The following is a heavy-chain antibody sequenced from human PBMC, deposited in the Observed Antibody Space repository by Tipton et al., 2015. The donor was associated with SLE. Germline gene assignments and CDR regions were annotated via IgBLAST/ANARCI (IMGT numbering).Heavy chain of an antibody. CDR3: ARVAQIVPSARYYGMDV. CDR1: GDSISSYY. V-gene: IGHV4-59*01. CDR2: IYYSGST. J-gene: IGHJ6*02. D-gene: IGHD2-2*01. Sequence: TLSLTCTVSGDSISSYYWSWIRQPPGKGLEWIGYIYYSGSTNSNPSLKSRVTMSVDTPKNQFSLKLSSVTAADTAMYYCARVAQIVPSARYYGMDVWGQGTTVTASS.